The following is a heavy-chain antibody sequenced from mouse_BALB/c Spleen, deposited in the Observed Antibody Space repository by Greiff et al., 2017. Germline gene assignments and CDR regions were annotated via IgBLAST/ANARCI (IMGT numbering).Heavy chain of an antibody. CDR1: GYTFTSSW. Sequence: VQLQQPGSVLVRPGASVKLSCKASGYTFTSSWMHWAKQRPGQGLEWIGEIHPNSGNTNYNEKFKGKATLTADKSSSTAYMQLSSLTSDDSAVYFCARTYDGYYAYWGQGTTLTVSS. CDR2: IHPNSGNT. J-gene: IGHJ2*01. D-gene: IGHD2-3*01. CDR3: ARTYDGYYAY. V-gene: IGHV1S130*01.